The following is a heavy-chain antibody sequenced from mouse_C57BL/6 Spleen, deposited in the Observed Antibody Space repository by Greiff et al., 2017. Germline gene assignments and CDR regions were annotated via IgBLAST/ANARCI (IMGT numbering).Heavy chain of an antibody. CDR2: ISSGSSTI. V-gene: IGHV5-17*01. Sequence: EVQRVESGGGLVKPGGSLKLSCAASGFTFSDYGMHWVRQAPEKGLEWVAYISSGSSTIYYADTVKGRFTISRDNAKNTLFLQRTSLRSEDTAMYYCARGLGYFDYWGQGTTLTVSS. CDR1: GFTFSDYG. CDR3: ARGLGYFDY. J-gene: IGHJ2*01.